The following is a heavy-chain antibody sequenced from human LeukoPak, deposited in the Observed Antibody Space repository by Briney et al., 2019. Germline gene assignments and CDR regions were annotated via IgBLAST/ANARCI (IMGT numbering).Heavy chain of an antibody. V-gene: IGHV3-30*02. CDR3: AKDRDDYVWGSDRTLDY. Sequence: GGSLRLSCAASGFTFSSYGMHWVRQAPGKGLEWVAFIRYDGSNKYYTDSVKGRFTISRDNSKNTLYLQMNSLRPEDTAVYYCAKDRDDYVWGSDRTLDYWGQGTLVTVSS. CDR2: IRYDGSNK. D-gene: IGHD3-16*02. CDR1: GFTFSSYG. J-gene: IGHJ4*02.